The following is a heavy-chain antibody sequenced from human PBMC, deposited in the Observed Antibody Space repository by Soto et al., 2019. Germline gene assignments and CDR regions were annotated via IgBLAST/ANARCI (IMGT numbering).Heavy chain of an antibody. J-gene: IGHJ6*02. D-gene: IGHD4-17*01. CDR1: GFTFDDYA. CDR3: ARVGDYINGMDV. V-gene: IGHV3-9*01. CDR2: ISGNSGNI. Sequence: GGSLRLSCAASGFTFDDYAMYWVRQTPGKGLEWVSGISGNSGNIGYADSVKGRFTISRDNAKNSLYLQMNSLRAEDTAVYYCARVGDYINGMDVWGQGTTVTVSS.